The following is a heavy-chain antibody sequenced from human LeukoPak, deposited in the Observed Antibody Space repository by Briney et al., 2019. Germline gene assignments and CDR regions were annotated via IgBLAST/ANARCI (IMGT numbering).Heavy chain of an antibody. Sequence: GGSLRLSCAASGFTFSSYTMNWVRQAPGKGLEWISNISSSGDFTYNVDSVRDRFTISRDNSKNTLYLQMNTLRAEDTAVYYCAKDRALRVATRPEYYFDYWGQGTLVTVSS. V-gene: IGHV3-23*01. CDR1: GFTFSSYT. CDR2: ISSSGDFT. CDR3: AKDRALRVATRPEYYFDY. J-gene: IGHJ4*02. D-gene: IGHD5-12*01.